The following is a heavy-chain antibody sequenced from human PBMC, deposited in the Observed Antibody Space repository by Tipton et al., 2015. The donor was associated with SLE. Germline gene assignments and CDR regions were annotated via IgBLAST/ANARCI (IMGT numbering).Heavy chain of an antibody. D-gene: IGHD4-17*01. CDR2: IKEDGSET. Sequence: SGVTFSNYWMSWVRQAPGKGLEWVASIKEDGSETYYVDSVKGRFTISRDNAKSSLYLQVNSLRAEDTAVYYCASHSPSTTGGGGFDYWGQGTLVTVSS. V-gene: IGHV3-7*01. J-gene: IGHJ4*02. CDR1: GVTFSNYW. CDR3: ASHSPSTTGGGGFDY.